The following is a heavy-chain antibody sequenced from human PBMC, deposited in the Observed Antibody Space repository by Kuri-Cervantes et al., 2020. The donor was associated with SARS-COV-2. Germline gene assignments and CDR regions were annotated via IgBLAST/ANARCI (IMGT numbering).Heavy chain of an antibody. CDR2: INPNSGGT. Sequence: ASVKVSCKASGYTFTGYYMHWVRQAPGQGLEWMGWINPNSGGTNYAQKFQGRVTMTRDTSISTAYMELSSLRSEDTAVYYCARANWGSNYYYYMDVWGKGTTVTVSS. V-gene: IGHV1-2*02. CDR3: ARANWGSNYYYYMDV. D-gene: IGHD7-27*01. J-gene: IGHJ6*03. CDR1: GYTFTGYY.